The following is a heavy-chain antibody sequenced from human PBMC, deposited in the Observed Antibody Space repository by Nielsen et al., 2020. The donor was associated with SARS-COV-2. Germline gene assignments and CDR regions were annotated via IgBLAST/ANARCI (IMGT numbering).Heavy chain of an antibody. J-gene: IGHJ4*02. CDR2: ISSSSYT. CDR3: ARASLDY. V-gene: IGHV3-11*05. D-gene: IGHD2-2*01. Sequence: GESLKISCAASGFTFSDYYMSWIRQAPGKGLEWVSYISSSSYTNYADSVKGRFTISRDNAKNSLYLQMNSLRAEDTAVYYCARASLDYWGQGTLVTVSS. CDR1: GFTFSDYY.